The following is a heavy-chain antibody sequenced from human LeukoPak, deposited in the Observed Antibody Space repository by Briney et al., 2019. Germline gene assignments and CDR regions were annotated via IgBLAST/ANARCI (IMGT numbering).Heavy chain of an antibody. CDR2: VYHYGSP. CDR3: ATQSGMYQPFAH. Sequence: SETLSLTRTVSGGSITTTNFYRGWIRQPPGKGLEWIGSVYHYGSPYDNPSLKSRVTISVDTSQNQFSLRLSSVTAADTAVYYCATQSGMYQPFAHWGQGALVTVSS. V-gene: IGHV4-39*01. CDR1: GGSITTTNFY. J-gene: IGHJ5*02. D-gene: IGHD1-26*01.